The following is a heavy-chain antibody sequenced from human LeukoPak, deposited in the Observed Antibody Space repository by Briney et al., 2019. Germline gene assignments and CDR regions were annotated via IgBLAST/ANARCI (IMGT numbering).Heavy chain of an antibody. V-gene: IGHV5-51*01. CDR1: GYSFTSYW. CDR3: ARVYCSSTSCPENWFDP. D-gene: IGHD2-2*01. CDR2: IYPGDSDT. Sequence: KRGESLKISCKGSGYSFTSYWIGWVRQMPGKGLEWMGIIYPGDSDTRYSPSFQGQVTISADKSISTAYLRWSSLKASDTAMYYCARVYCSSTSCPENWFDPWGQGTLVTVSS. J-gene: IGHJ5*02.